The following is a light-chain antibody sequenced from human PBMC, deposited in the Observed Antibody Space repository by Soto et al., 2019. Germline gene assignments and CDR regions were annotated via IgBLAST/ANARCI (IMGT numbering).Light chain of an antibody. CDR1: GSNLGAGYD. CDR2: ANS. V-gene: IGLV1-40*01. J-gene: IGLJ2*01. CDR3: QSYDSSLSVHAI. Sequence: QSVLTQPPSVSGAPGQRVTISCTGSGSNLGAGYDVHWYQQLPGTAPKLLIYANSNRPSGVPDRFSGAKSGTSASLAISGLQAEDEADYYCQSYDSSLSVHAIFGGATQLTVL.